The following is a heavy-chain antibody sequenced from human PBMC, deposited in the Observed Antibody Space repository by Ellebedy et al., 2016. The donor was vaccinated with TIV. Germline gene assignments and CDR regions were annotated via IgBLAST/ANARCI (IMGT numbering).Heavy chain of an antibody. CDR3: AKSGAAPPGNWFDP. CDR2: LNAGNGNT. V-gene: IGHV1-3*01. Sequence: AASVKVSCKASGYTFITYAIHWVRQAPGQRLEWMGWLNAGNGNTKYSQNFQGRVTITRDTSASTAYMELSSLTSEDTAVYYCAKSGAAPPGNWFDPWGQGTLVIVSS. CDR1: GYTFITYA. J-gene: IGHJ5*02. D-gene: IGHD6-13*01.